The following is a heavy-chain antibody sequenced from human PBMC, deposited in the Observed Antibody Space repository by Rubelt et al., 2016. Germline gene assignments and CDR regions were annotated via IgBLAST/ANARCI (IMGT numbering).Heavy chain of an antibody. D-gene: IGHD1-26*01. CDR2: DGTNK. V-gene: IGHV3-30*01. Sequence: DGTNKYYADSVKGRFTISRDNSKNTLYLQMNSLRPEDTAVYYCARAYSGSDKGNFDYWGQGTLVTVSS. CDR3: ARAYSGSDKGNFDY. J-gene: IGHJ4*02.